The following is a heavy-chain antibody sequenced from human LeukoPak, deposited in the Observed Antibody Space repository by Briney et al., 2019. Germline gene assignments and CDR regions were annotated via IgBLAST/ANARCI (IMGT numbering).Heavy chain of an antibody. Sequence: PGGSLRLSCAASGFTFSSYWMHWVRQAPGKGLVWVSRIYSDGSSTNYADSVKGRFTISRDNSKNTLYLQMNSLRAEDTAVYYCAKDRGSGYHYFDYWGQGTLVTVSS. V-gene: IGHV3-74*01. CDR2: IYSDGSST. J-gene: IGHJ4*02. CDR1: GFTFSSYW. CDR3: AKDRGSGYHYFDY. D-gene: IGHD3-22*01.